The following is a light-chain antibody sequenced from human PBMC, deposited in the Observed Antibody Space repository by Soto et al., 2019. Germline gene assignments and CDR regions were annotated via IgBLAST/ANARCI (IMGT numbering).Light chain of an antibody. J-gene: IGKJ1*01. CDR1: QGISSY. Sequence: DIQLTQSPSFLSASVGDRVTITCRASQGISSYLAWYQQKPGKAPKLLIDAASTLQSGVPSRFSGSGSGTEFTLTISSLQPEDFATYYCQQLNSYPQTFGQGTKVEIK. V-gene: IGKV1-9*01. CDR2: AAS. CDR3: QQLNSYPQT.